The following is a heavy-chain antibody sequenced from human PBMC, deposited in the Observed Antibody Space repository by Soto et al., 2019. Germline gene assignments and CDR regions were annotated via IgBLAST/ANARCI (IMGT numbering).Heavy chain of an antibody. CDR2: IIPIFGTA. CDR3: AYRYSSSGGYFDY. V-gene: IGHV1-69*06. D-gene: IGHD6-6*01. J-gene: IGHJ4*03. CDR1: GGTFSSYA. Sequence: QVQLVQSGAKVKKPGSSVKVSCKASGGTFSSYAISWVRQAPGQGLEWMGGIIPIFGTANYAQKFQGRVTITADKYRSTAYRELSSLSSEDTAVYYCAYRYSSSGGYFDYWGQGTLVTGSS.